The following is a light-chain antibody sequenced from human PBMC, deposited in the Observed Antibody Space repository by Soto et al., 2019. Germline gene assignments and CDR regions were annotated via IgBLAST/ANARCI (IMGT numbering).Light chain of an antibody. Sequence: DIQMTQSPSSLSSSVEDRVIITCRASQSIRNHLNWYQQKPGKAPKLLIFAASSLQSGVPSRFSGSRSGPDFTLTISSLQTEDFVTYYYQQSYSSPPTFGQETKVEIK. V-gene: IGKV1-39*01. CDR3: QQSYSSPPT. CDR1: QSIRNH. CDR2: AAS. J-gene: IGKJ1*01.